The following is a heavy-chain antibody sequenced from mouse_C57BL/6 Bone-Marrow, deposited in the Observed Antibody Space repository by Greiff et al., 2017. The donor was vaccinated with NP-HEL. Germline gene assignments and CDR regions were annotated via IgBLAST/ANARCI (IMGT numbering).Heavy chain of an antibody. CDR2: ISNGGGST. J-gene: IGHJ1*03. Sequence: EVMLVESGGGLVQPGGSLKLSCAASGFTFSDYYMYWVRQTPEKRLEWVAYISNGGGSTYYPDTVKGRFTISRDNAKNTQYLQMSRLKSEDTAMYYCARHDYGSSYGYFDVWGTGTTVTVAT. V-gene: IGHV5-12*01. D-gene: IGHD1-1*01. CDR1: GFTFSDYY. CDR3: ARHDYGSSYGYFDV.